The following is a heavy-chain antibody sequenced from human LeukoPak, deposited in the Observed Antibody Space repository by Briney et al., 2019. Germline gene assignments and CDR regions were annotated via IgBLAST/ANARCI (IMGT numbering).Heavy chain of an antibody. CDR3: ARVSGRYYYGMDV. D-gene: IGHD6-25*01. CDR2: IYYSGTT. J-gene: IGHJ6*02. V-gene: IGHV4-30-4*01. CDR1: GGSISSYY. Sequence: SETLSLTCTVSGGSISSYYWSWIRQAPGRGPEWIGCIYYSGTTHYNPSLKSRGTISLDTSKNQFSLKLTSVTAADTAVYYCARVSGRYYYGMDVWGQGTTATVSS.